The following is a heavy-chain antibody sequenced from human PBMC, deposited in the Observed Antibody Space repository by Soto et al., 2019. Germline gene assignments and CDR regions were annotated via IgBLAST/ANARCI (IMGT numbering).Heavy chain of an antibody. J-gene: IGHJ3*02. V-gene: IGHV4-39*01. CDR2: IYYSGST. Sequence: ETLSLTCTVSGGSISSSSYYWGWIRQPPGKGLEWIGSIYYSGSTYYNPSLKSRVTISVDTSKNQFSLKLSSVTAADTAVYYCVIRAKDYDSSDDAFDIWGQGTMVTVSS. D-gene: IGHD3-22*01. CDR3: VIRAKDYDSSDDAFDI. CDR1: GGSISSSSYY.